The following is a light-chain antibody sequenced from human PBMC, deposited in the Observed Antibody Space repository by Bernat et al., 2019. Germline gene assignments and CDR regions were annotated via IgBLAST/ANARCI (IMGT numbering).Light chain of an antibody. CDR3: SSYSNSRTLV. J-gene: IGLJ3*02. CDR1: SSDIGNYNY. CDR2: DIS. V-gene: IGLV2-14*03. Sequence: QSALTQPASVSGSPGQSITISCTGTSSDIGNYNYVSWYQQHPGKVPKLMIYDISNRRPGVSNRFSASESGNTASLTISGLQAEDEADYYCSSYSNSRTLVFGGGTKLTVL.